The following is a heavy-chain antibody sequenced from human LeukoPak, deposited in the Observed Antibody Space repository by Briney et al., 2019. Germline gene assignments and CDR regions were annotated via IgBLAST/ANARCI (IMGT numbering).Heavy chain of an antibody. V-gene: IGHV4-39*07. CDR1: GGSISSSSYY. J-gene: IGHJ4*02. CDR3: ARIGLRFLFYFDY. Sequence: SETLSLTCTVSGGSISSSSYYWGWIRQPPGKGLEWIGSIYYSGSTYYNPSLKSRVTISVDTSKNQFSLKLSSVTAADTAVYYCARIGLRFLFYFDYWGQGTLVTVSS. CDR2: IYYSGST. D-gene: IGHD3-3*01.